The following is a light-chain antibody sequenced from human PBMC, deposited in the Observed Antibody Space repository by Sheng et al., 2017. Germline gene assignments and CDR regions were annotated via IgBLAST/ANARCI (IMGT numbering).Light chain of an antibody. J-gene: IGLJ3*02. Sequence: QSVVTQPPSASGTPGQRVTISCSGSSSSIGSNTVNWYQHXPGTAPKLLMYNNDQRPSGVPDRFSGSKSGASASLAISGLQSEDEADYYCAAWDDSLQGWVFGGGTKLTVL. CDR3: AAWDDSLQGWV. CDR2: NND. CDR1: SSSIGSNT. V-gene: IGLV1-44*01.